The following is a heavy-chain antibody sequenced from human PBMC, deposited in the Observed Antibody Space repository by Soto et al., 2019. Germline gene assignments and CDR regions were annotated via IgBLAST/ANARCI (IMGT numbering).Heavy chain of an antibody. J-gene: IGHJ3*02. CDR3: ARDLADSSGWRTAFDI. V-gene: IGHV1-58*01. CDR2: IVVGSGNT. Sequence: GASVKVSCKASGFTFTSSAVQWVRQARGQRLEWIGWIVVGSGNTNYAQKFQERVTINPDTSKNQFSLQLNSVTPEDTAVYYCARDLADSSGWRTAFDIWGQGTMVT. D-gene: IGHD6-19*01. CDR1: GFTFTSSA.